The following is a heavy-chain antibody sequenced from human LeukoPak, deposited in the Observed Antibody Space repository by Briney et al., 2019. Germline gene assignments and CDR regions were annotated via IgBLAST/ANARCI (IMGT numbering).Heavy chain of an antibody. V-gene: IGHV3-23*01. D-gene: IGHD5-18*01. CDR1: GFTFSSYA. Sequence: GGSLRLSCAASGFTFSSYAMSWVRQAPGKGLEWVSAISGSGGSTYYADSVKGRFTISRDNSRDTLYLQMNSLRGEDTAIYYCARNRGYTYDYDSFDPWGQGTLVTVSS. CDR2: ISGSGGST. J-gene: IGHJ5*02. CDR3: ARNRGYTYDYDSFDP.